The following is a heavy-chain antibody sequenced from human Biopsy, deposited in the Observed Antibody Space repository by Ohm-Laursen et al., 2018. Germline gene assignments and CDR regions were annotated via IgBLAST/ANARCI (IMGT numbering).Heavy chain of an antibody. CDR3: ARDIMNRIAGLVARSDVFDV. CDR1: GYAVNDYF. CDR2: ISPNSGGT. J-gene: IGHJ3*01. Sequence: EASVKVSCKGSGYAVNDYFLHWLRQAPGQGPEWMGWISPNSGGTNYAQKFQGRVTMTTDTSTSTVYLELRRLISDDTAVYYCARDIMNRIAGLVARSDVFDVWGRGTLVAVSS. D-gene: IGHD3-16*01. V-gene: IGHV1-2*02.